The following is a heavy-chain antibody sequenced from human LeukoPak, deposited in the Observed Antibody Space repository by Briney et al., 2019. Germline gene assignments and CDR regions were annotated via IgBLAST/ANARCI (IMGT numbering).Heavy chain of an antibody. CDR2: IYPGESET. Sequence: GESLKISCKASGYTFTVYWVAWVRQMPAKGLDWMGLIYPGESETRYNPSFQGHVTMSVDNSINTAYLQWSSLQASDAAIYYCARGRWSVATKWFDPWGQGTLVTVSA. CDR3: ARGRWSVATKWFDP. J-gene: IGHJ5*02. CDR1: GYTFTVYW. V-gene: IGHV5-51*01. D-gene: IGHD4-23*01.